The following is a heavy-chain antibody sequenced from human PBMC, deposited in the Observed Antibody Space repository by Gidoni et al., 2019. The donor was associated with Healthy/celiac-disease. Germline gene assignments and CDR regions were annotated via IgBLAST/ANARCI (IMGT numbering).Heavy chain of an antibody. CDR2: IYYSGST. D-gene: IGHD6-13*01. V-gene: IGHV4-39*07. Sequence: VKPSETLSLTCTVSGGSISSSSYSWGWIRHPPGRGLEWMGSIYYSGSTYYTPSLKSRVTISVDTSKNQFSLKLSSVTAADTAVDYWARETKGRIAGAGIIGGFFDYWGQGTLVTVSS. CDR3: ARETKGRIAGAGIIGGFFDY. J-gene: IGHJ4*02. CDR1: GGSISSSSYS.